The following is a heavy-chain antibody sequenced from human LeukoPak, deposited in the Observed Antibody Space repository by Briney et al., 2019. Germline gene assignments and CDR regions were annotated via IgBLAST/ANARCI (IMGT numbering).Heavy chain of an antibody. Sequence: SVKVSCKASGGTYSSYAISWVRQAPGQGLEWMGGIIPIFGTANYAQKFQGRVTITADESTSTAYMELSSLRSEDTAVYYCASQDIVVVVAATVYYYYGMDVWGQGTTVTVSS. V-gene: IGHV1-69*13. D-gene: IGHD2-15*01. CDR3: ASQDIVVVVAATVYYYYGMDV. J-gene: IGHJ6*02. CDR2: IIPIFGTA. CDR1: GGTYSSYA.